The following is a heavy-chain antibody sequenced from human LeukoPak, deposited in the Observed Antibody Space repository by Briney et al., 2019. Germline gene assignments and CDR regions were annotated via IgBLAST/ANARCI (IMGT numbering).Heavy chain of an antibody. CDR1: GFTFSSYA. Sequence: GGSLRLSCAASGFTFSSYAMTWVRQAPGKGLEWVSAISGSGANAHYADSVKGRFTISRDNSKNTLYLQMNSLRAEDTAIYYCTKGSRPYCSGGSCYPTVCWGQGTLVTVSS. V-gene: IGHV3-23*01. J-gene: IGHJ4*02. CDR2: ISGSGANA. CDR3: TKGSRPYCSGGSCYPTVC. D-gene: IGHD2-15*01.